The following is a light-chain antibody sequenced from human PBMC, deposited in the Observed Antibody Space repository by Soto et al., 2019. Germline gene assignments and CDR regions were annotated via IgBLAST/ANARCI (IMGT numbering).Light chain of an antibody. CDR1: SSDVGAYNY. Sequence: QSALTQPASVSGSPGQSMTISCTGTSSDVGAYNYVSWYQQYPGKAPKLMIYGVTNRPSGVSNRFSGSKTGNTASLTISGLQAEDEADYYCFSHRGGDSHVFGTGTKLTVL. CDR2: GVT. CDR3: FSHRGGDSHV. J-gene: IGLJ1*01. V-gene: IGLV2-14*01.